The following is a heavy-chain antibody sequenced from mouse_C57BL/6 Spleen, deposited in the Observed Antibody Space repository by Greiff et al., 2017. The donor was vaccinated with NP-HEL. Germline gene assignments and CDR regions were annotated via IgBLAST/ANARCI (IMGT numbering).Heavy chain of an antibody. CDR1: GFTFSSYG. CDR3: ARHVGGWLPLYAMDY. J-gene: IGHJ4*01. V-gene: IGHV5-6*01. CDR2: ISSGGSYT. Sequence: EVQRVESGGDLVKPGGSLKLSCAASGFTFSSYGMSWVRQTPDKRLEWVATISSGGSYTYYPDSVKGRFTISRDNAKNTLYLQMSSLKSEDTAMYYCARHVGGWLPLYAMDYWGQGTSVTVSS. D-gene: IGHD2-3*01.